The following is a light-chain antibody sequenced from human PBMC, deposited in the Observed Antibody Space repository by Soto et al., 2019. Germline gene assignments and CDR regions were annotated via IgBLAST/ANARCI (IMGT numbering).Light chain of an antibody. CDR3: QTWGTGIQV. J-gene: IGLJ3*02. CDR1: SEHSNYA. CDR2: LNSDGRH. Sequence: QPVLTQSPSASASLGASVKLTCTLNSEHSNYAIAWHQQQPEKGPRYLMKLNSDGRHIKGDGIPDRFSGSSSGAERYLTISSLQSEDEADYYCQTWGTGIQVFGGGTKLTVL. V-gene: IGLV4-69*01.